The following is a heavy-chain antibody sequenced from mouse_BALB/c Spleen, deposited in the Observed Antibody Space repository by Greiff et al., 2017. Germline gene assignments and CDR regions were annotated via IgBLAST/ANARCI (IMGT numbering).Heavy chain of an antibody. CDR2: ISSGSSTI. D-gene: IGHD4-1*01. Sequence: EVKVVESGGGLVQPGGSRKLSCAASGFTFSSFGMHWVRQAPEKGLEWVAYISSGSSTIYYADTVKGRFTISRDNPKNTLFLQMTSLRSEDTAMYYCARSNWGAWFAYWGQGTLVTVSA. CDR3: ARSNWGAWFAY. V-gene: IGHV5-17*02. J-gene: IGHJ3*01. CDR1: GFTFSSFG.